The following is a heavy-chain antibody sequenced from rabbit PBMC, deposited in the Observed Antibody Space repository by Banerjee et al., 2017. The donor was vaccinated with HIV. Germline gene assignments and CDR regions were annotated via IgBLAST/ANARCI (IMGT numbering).Heavy chain of an antibody. CDR2: IDPVFGSI. CDR3: ARGPAGYAGYGYAVYFKL. D-gene: IGHD6-1*01. Sequence: QEQLVESGGGLVQPGGSLKLSCKASGFDFSNYGVSWVRQAPGKGLEWIGYIDPVFGSIHYASWVNGRFTISDHNAQNTLYLQLNSLTAADTATYFCARGPAGYAGYGYAVYFKLWGQGTLVTVS. V-gene: IGHV1S47*01. J-gene: IGHJ4*01. CDR1: GFDFSNYG.